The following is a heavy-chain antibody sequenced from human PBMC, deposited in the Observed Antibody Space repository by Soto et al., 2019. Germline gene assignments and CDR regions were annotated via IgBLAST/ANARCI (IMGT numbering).Heavy chain of an antibody. Sequence: GGSLRLSCAASGFTFSSYSMNWVRQAPGKGLEWVSYISSSSSTIYYADSVKGRFTISRDNAKNSLYLQMNSLRAEDTAVYYCARVKEQWLEGGYYFDYWGQGTLVTVSS. CDR1: GFTFSSYS. J-gene: IGHJ4*02. CDR3: ARVKEQWLEGGYYFDY. V-gene: IGHV3-48*01. D-gene: IGHD6-19*01. CDR2: ISSSSSTI.